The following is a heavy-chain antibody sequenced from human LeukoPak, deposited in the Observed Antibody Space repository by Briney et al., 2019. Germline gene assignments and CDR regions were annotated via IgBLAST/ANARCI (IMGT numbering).Heavy chain of an antibody. V-gene: IGHV4-59*01. Sequence: SETLSLTCTVSGGSISSYYWSWILQPPGKGLEGIGYIYSSGSTNYNPSLKSRVIISVDTSKNQFSLKLSPVIAADTAVYYCARVGVDYSGNIIKYYFDYWGQGTLVTVSS. CDR2: IYSSGST. CDR1: GGSISSYY. J-gene: IGHJ4*02. D-gene: IGHD4-23*01. CDR3: ARVGVDYSGNIIKYYFDY.